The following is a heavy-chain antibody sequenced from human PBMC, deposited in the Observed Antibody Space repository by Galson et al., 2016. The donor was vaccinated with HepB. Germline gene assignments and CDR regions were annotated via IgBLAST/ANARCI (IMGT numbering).Heavy chain of an antibody. Sequence: ETLSLTCTVSGGSISSSNSFWGWIRQPPGKGLEWIGIISYTGNTYYNPSLKSRVTISVDTSKNRFSLNLSSVTAADTAVYCCAKRAGPSGTPFDYWGQGSLVTVSS. CDR3: AKRAGPSGTPFDY. J-gene: IGHJ4*02. CDR2: ISYTGNT. V-gene: IGHV4-39*07. CDR1: GGSISSSNSF. D-gene: IGHD3-10*01.